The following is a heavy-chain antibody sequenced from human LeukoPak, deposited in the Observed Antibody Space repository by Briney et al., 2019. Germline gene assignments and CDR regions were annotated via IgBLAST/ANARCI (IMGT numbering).Heavy chain of an antibody. CDR3: ATDRPRIAAAGTLYFDY. Sequence: GASVKVSCKVSGYTLTELSMHWVRQAPGKGLEWMGGFDPEDGETTYAQKFQGRVTMTEDTSTDTAYMELSSLRSEDTAVYYCATDRPRIAAAGTLYFDYWGQGTLVTVSS. V-gene: IGHV1-24*01. D-gene: IGHD6-13*01. CDR1: GYTLTELS. J-gene: IGHJ4*02. CDR2: FDPEDGET.